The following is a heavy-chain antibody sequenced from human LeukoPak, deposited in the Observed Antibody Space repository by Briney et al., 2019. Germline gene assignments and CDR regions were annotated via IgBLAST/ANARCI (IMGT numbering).Heavy chain of an antibody. CDR3: AKDSRDYFDY. J-gene: IGHJ4*02. D-gene: IGHD3-10*01. Sequence: GGSLRLSCAASGFTFSSYAMSWVRQAPGKGLERVSAISGSGGSTYYADSVKGRFTISRDSSKNTLYLQMNSLRAEDTAVYYCAKDSRDYFDYWGQGTLVTVSS. CDR1: GFTFSSYA. V-gene: IGHV3-23*01. CDR2: ISGSGGST.